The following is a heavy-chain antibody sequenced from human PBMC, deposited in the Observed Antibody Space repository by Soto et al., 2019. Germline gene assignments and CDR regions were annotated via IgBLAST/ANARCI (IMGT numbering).Heavy chain of an antibody. J-gene: IGHJ4*02. CDR1: GFTFRDYA. D-gene: IGHD6-19*01. Sequence: VQLLESGGGLVQPGGSLRLSCAASGFTFRDYAMNWVRQAPGKGLEWVSDISGSGDSAGYADSVRGRFTISRDNSRNTLYLQMNSLRVDDTAVYYCGKERRGSGWSVCNYWGQGTLVTVSS. CDR3: GKERRGSGWSVCNY. CDR2: ISGSGDSA. V-gene: IGHV3-23*01.